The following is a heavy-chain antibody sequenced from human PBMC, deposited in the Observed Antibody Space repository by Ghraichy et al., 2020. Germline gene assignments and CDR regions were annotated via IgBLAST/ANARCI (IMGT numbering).Heavy chain of an antibody. CDR2: ISYDGSNK. CDR1: GFTFSSYA. J-gene: IGHJ2*01. CDR3: ARVKSRAEFNWYFDL. D-gene: IGHD3-10*01. V-gene: IGHV3-30-3*01. Sequence: GGSLRLSCAASGFTFSSYAMHWVRQAPGKGLEWVAVISYDGSNKYYADSVKGRFTISRDNSKNTLYLQMNSLRAEDTAVYYCARVKSRAEFNWYFDLWGRGTLVTVSS.